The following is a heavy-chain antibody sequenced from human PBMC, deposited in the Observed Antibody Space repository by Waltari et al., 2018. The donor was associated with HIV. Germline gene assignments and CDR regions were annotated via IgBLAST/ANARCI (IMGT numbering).Heavy chain of an antibody. J-gene: IGHJ4*02. D-gene: IGHD3-22*01. CDR2: IYPGDSDT. V-gene: IGHV5-51*03. Sequence: EVQLVQSGAEVKKPGESLKISCKASGYSFTNYWIARVRQMPGKGLEWMGIIYPGDSDTRYSPSFQGQVTISADKSISTAYLQWSSLKASDTAMYYCATSRSTYYDTGGYFDYWGQGTLVTVSS. CDR3: ATSRSTYYDTGGYFDY. CDR1: GYSFTNYW.